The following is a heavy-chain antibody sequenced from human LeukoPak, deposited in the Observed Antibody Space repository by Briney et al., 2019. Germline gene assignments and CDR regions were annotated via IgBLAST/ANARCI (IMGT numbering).Heavy chain of an antibody. D-gene: IGHD6-13*01. V-gene: IGHV3-21*01. CDR3: ARPPPGIAAAGTTLDVDY. Sequence: GGSLRLSCAASGFTFGTYGMNWVRQAPGKGLEWVSSISSSSSYIYYADSVKGRFTISRDNAKNSLYLQMNSLRAEDTAVYYCARPPPGIAAAGTTLDVDYWGQGTLVTVSS. CDR2: ISSSSSYI. CDR1: GFTFGTYG. J-gene: IGHJ4*02.